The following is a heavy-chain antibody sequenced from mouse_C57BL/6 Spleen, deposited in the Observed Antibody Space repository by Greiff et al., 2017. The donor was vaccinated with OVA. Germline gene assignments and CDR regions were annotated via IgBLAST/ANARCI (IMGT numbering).Heavy chain of an antibody. CDR2: INPSNGGT. CDR1: GYTFTSYW. CDR3: ARPGRDWYFDV. J-gene: IGHJ1*03. Sequence: QVHVKQPGTELVKPGASVKLSCKASGYTFTSYWMHWVKQRPGQGLEWIGNINPSNGGTNYNEKFKSKATLTVDKSSSTAYMQLSSLTSEDSAVYYCARPGRDWYFDVWGTGTTVTVSS. V-gene: IGHV1-53*01.